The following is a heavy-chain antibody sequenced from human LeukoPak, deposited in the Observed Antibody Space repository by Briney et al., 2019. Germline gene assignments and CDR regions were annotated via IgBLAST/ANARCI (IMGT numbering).Heavy chain of an antibody. CDR1: GGSISSYY. CDR3: AGIAARENFDY. J-gene: IGHJ4*02. V-gene: IGHV4-59*08. Sequence: PSETLSLTCPVSGGSISSYYWSWIRQPPGKGLEWIGYIYYSGSTNYNPSLKSRVTISVDTSKNQFSLKLSSVTAADTAVYYCAGIAARENFDYWGQGTLVTVSS. CDR2: IYYSGST. D-gene: IGHD6-6*01.